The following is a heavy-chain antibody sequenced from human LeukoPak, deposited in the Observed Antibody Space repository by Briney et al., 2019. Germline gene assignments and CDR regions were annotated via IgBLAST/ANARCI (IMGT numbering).Heavy chain of an antibody. CDR1: GYTFTSYC. V-gene: IGHV1-18*01. J-gene: IGHJ3*02. CDR3: ARDRGASFAFDI. CDR2: ISAYNGNT. Sequence: ASVKVSCKASGYTFTSYCISWVRHAPGQGLEWMGWISAYNGNTNYAQKLQGRVTMTTDTSTSTAYMEPRSLRSDDTAVYYCARDRGASFAFDIWGQGTMVTVSS. D-gene: IGHD4/OR15-4a*01.